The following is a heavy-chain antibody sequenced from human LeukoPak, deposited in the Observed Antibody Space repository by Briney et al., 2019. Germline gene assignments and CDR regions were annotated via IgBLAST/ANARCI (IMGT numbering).Heavy chain of an antibody. CDR2: IYTSGST. J-gene: IGHJ4*02. Sequence: SETLSLTCTVSGGSISSYYWSWIRQPAGKGLEWIGRIYTSGSTNYNPSLMSRVTMSVDTSKNQFSLKLTSVTAADTAVYYCARSSVYRSSWLIDYWGQGTLVTVSS. CDR3: ARSSVYRSSWLIDY. CDR1: GGSISSYY. D-gene: IGHD6-13*01. V-gene: IGHV4-4*07.